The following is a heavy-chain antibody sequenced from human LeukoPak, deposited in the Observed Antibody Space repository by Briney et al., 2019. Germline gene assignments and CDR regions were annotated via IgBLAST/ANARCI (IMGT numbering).Heavy chain of an antibody. Sequence: GGSLRLSCEASGFTFSRYAMHWVRQAPGKGLEWVAVIAYDGSNKYYADSVKGRFTISRDNSKNTLYLEMNSLSADDTAVYYCARSPVTTVYYYYYYGMDVWGQGTTVTVSS. CDR1: GFTFSRYA. V-gene: IGHV3-30*03. CDR3: ARSPVTTVYYYYYYGMDV. CDR2: IAYDGSNK. D-gene: IGHD4-11*01. J-gene: IGHJ6*02.